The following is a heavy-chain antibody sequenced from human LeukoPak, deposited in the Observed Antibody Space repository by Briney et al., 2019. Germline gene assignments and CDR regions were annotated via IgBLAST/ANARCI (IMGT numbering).Heavy chain of an antibody. CDR3: ARDEGYSGYEDDAFYL. V-gene: IGHV1-18*04. Sequence: ASVKVSCKASGNTFTTYGISWVRQAPGQGLEWMGWISVYNGNTNYAQKLQGRITMTTDTSTSTAYKELRSLRSDDTAVYYCARDEGYSGYEDDAFYLWGQETMVTVSS. CDR2: ISVYNGNT. J-gene: IGHJ3*01. D-gene: IGHD5-12*01. CDR1: GNTFTTYG.